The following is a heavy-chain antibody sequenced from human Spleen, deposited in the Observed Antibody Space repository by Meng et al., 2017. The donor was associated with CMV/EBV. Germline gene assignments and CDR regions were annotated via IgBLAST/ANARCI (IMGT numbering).Heavy chain of an antibody. Sequence: KVSGASIGSGGFSWSWIRQHPGEGLEWIGFIYFSEPTYYNPYLKSRITLSLDTSKDQFSLKLTSVAAADTAVYYCARDIVGTNYFDYWGQGILVTVSS. CDR2: IYFSEPT. CDR1: GASIGSGGFS. CDR3: ARDIVGTNYFDY. J-gene: IGHJ4*02. D-gene: IGHD1-26*01. V-gene: IGHV4-31*03.